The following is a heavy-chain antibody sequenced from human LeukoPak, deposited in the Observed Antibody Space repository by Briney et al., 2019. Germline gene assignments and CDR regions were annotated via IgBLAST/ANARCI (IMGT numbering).Heavy chain of an antibody. CDR3: TTDGVGVEGATYDN. V-gene: IGHV3-15*01. CDR1: GFTFINAW. D-gene: IGHD1-26*01. J-gene: IGHJ4*02. Sequence: PGGSLRLSCAASGFTFINAWMAWVRQAPGKGLEWVGRIKAKAHGGTIEYAAPVKGRFTISRDAKNTLYLQMNSLKTEDTAVYYCTTDGVGVEGATYDNWGQGTLVSVSS. CDR2: IKAKAHGGTI.